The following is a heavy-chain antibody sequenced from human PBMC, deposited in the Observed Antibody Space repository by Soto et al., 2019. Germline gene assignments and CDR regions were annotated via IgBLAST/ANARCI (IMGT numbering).Heavy chain of an antibody. Sequence: GASVKVSCKASGFTSTTYGINWVRQATGQGLGWMGGINPIFGITNYAQEFQGRLTITADDSTSTAYMELSSLRSEDTAVYYCARSLITMIVVVPYYYGMDVWGQGTTVTVSS. CDR2: INPIFGIT. V-gene: IGHV1-69*13. J-gene: IGHJ6*02. D-gene: IGHD3-22*01. CDR1: GFTSTTYG. CDR3: ARSLITMIVVVPYYYGMDV.